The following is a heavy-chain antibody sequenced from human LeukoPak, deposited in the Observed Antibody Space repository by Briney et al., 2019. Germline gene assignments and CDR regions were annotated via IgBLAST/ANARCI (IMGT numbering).Heavy chain of an antibody. J-gene: IGHJ4*02. CDR2: IYYSAST. D-gene: IGHD5-18*01. V-gene: IGHV4-61*01. Sequence: SETRSLTCTVSGGSVSSGSYYWSWIRQPPGKGLEWIGYIYYSASTNYNPSLKSRVTISVDTSNNQFSLKLSSVTAADTAVYYCARGSRGYSYGWGQGTLVTVSS. CDR3: ARGSRGYSYG. CDR1: GGSVSSGSYY.